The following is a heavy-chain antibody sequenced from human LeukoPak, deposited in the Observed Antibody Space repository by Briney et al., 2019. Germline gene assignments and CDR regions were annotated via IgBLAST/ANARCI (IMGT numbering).Heavy chain of an antibody. CDR3: ARVRNSYYFI. CDR1: GYTLTGYY. V-gene: IGHV1-2*02. D-gene: IGHD3-10*01. CDR2: INPNSGGT. J-gene: IGHJ4*02. Sequence: ASVKVSCKASGYTLTGYYMHWVRQAPGQGLEWMGWINPNSGGTNYAQKFQGRVTMTRDTSISIAYMELSRLRSDDTAAYYCARVRNSYYFIWGQGTLVTVSS.